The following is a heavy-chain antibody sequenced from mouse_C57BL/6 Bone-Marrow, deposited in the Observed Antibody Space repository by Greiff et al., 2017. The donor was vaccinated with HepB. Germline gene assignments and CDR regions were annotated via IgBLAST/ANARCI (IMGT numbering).Heavy chain of an antibody. D-gene: IGHD2-4*01. J-gene: IGHJ3*01. Sequence: VQLQQSGAELVRPGSSVKLSCKASGYTFTSYWMHWVKQRPIQGLEWIGNIDPSDSETHYNQKFKDKATLTVDKSSSTAYMQLSSLTSEDSAVYYCARDGYDYLFAYWGQGTLVTVSA. V-gene: IGHV1-52*01. CDR1: GYTFTSYW. CDR3: ARDGYDYLFAY. CDR2: IDPSDSET.